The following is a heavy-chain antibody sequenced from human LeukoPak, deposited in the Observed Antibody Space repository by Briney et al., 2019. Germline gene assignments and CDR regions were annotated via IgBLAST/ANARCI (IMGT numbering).Heavy chain of an antibody. CDR3: ARDIYDSSGYYDY. Sequence: SETLSLTCTVSGGSISSSSYYWGWIRQPPGKGLEWIGSIYYNGSTYYNPSLKSRVTISVDMSKNQFSLKLSSVTAADTAVYYCARDIYDSSGYYDYWGQGTLVTVSS. CDR2: IYYNGST. D-gene: IGHD3-22*01. J-gene: IGHJ4*02. CDR1: GGSISSSSYY. V-gene: IGHV4-39*07.